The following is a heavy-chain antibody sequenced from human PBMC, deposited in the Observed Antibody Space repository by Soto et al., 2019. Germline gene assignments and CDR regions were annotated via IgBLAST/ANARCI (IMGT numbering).Heavy chain of an antibody. CDR1: GGSISSSSYY. V-gene: IGHV4-39*01. CDR3: ARYRREAVAGYTLDN. CDR2: IYYSGST. J-gene: IGHJ4*02. D-gene: IGHD6-13*01. Sequence: SETLSLTCTVSGGSISSSSYYWGWIRQPPGKGLEWIGSIYYSGSTYYNPSLKSRVTISVDTSKNQFSLKLSSVTAADTAVYYCARYRREAVAGYTLDNWGQGILVTVSS.